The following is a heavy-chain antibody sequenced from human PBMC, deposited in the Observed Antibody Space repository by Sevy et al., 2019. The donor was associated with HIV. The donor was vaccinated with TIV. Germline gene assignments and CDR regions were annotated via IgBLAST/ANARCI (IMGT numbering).Heavy chain of an antibody. D-gene: IGHD6-6*01. J-gene: IGHJ6*02. CDR3: ARVKEYTSSETYHYYYYGLDV. V-gene: IGHV3-13*01. Sequence: GGSLRLSCAASGFTFSSYDMHWVRQPTGKGLEWVSAISTAGDTYYSGSVKGRFTISREDAKNSLYLQMNSLRAGDTAVYYCARVKEYTSSETYHYYYYGLDVWGQGTTVTVSS. CDR1: GFTFSSYD. CDR2: ISTAGDT.